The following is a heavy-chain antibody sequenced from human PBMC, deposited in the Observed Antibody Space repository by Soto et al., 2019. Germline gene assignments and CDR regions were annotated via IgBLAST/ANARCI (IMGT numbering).Heavy chain of an antibody. Sequence: PGGSLRLSCAASGFTFSSYAMHWVRQAPGKGLEWVAVISYDGSNKYYADSVKGRFTISRENSKNTLYLQMNSLRAEDTAVYYCASVQRYGYYFDYCGQRPLGTVSS. CDR1: GFTFSSYA. J-gene: IGHJ4*02. D-gene: IGHD3-10*01. CDR3: ASVQRYGYYFDY. CDR2: ISYDGSNK. V-gene: IGHV3-30-3*01.